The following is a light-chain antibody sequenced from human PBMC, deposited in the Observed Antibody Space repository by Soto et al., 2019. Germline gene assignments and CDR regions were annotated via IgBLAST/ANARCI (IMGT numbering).Light chain of an antibody. CDR1: ESVSSD. J-gene: IGKJ1*01. CDR2: GAS. Sequence: ETVMTQFPAALSVSPGGGCTLSCRASESVSSDVAWYQQKPGQSPRLLIFGASTRATSIPARFTGSRSGTEFSLTISSLQSEDFAVYYCQQYSTWPRTFGQGTKVDIK. CDR3: QQYSTWPRT. V-gene: IGKV3-15*01.